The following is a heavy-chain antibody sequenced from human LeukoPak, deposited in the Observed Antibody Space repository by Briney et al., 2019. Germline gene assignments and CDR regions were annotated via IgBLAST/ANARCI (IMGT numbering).Heavy chain of an antibody. CDR1: GFTFSGYA. D-gene: IGHD3-22*01. CDR2: VSYDGSKK. CDR3: AKLGFDSSGSHSLVDY. Sequence: GGSLRLSCSASGFTFSGYAMHWVRQAPGKGLEWVGFVSYDGSKKFYADFVKGRFSISRDNSKNTLYVQMNSLGAEDTALYYCAKLGFDSSGSHSLVDYWGQGTPVTVSS. V-gene: IGHV3-30*04. J-gene: IGHJ4*02.